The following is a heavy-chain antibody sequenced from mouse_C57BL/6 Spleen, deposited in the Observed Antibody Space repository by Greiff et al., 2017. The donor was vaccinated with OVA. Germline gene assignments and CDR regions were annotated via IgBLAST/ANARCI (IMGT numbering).Heavy chain of an antibody. CDR2: LDPSDSYT. V-gene: IGHV1-50*01. D-gene: IGHD2-3*01. J-gene: IGHJ3*01. Sequence: QVQLQQPGAELVKPGASVKLSCKASGYTFTSYWMQWVKQRPGQGLEWIGELDPSDSYTNYNQKFKGQATLTVDTSSSTAYMQLSSLTSEDSAVYYCARSPRYDDYYAWFAYWGQGTLVTVSA. CDR1: GYTFTSYW. CDR3: ARSPRYDDYYAWFAY.